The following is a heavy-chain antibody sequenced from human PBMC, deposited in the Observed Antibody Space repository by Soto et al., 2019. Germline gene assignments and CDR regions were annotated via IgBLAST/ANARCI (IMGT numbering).Heavy chain of an antibody. V-gene: IGHV4-59*01. Sequence: QVQLQESGPGLVKPSETLSLTCTVSGGSISSYYWSWIRQPPGKGLEWIGYIYYSGSTNYNPSLKSRVTISVYTSTNPFSLKLSSVTAADTAVYYCARGRLPLVNHDAFDIWGQGTMVTVSS. J-gene: IGHJ3*02. CDR2: IYYSGST. D-gene: IGHD6-13*01. CDR1: GGSISSYY. CDR3: ARGRLPLVNHDAFDI.